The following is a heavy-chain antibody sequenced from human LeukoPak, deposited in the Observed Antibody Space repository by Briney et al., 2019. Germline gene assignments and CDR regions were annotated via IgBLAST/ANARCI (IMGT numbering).Heavy chain of an antibody. J-gene: IGHJ6*03. Sequence: QTGGSLRLSCAASGFTFSSYGMHWVRQAPGKGLEWVAFIRYDGSNKYYADSVKGRFTISRDNSKNTLYLQMNSLRAEDTAVYYCAKVGRATIVVVPAALTYYYYYMDVWGKGTTVTVSS. CDR3: AKVGRATIVVVPAALTYYYYYMDV. D-gene: IGHD2-2*01. CDR1: GFTFSSYG. CDR2: IRYDGSNK. V-gene: IGHV3-30*02.